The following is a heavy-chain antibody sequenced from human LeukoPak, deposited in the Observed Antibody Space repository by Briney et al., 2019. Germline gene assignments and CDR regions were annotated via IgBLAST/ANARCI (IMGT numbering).Heavy chain of an antibody. CDR1: GFSFSVFW. CDR2: IKTDGSIT. J-gene: IGHJ4*02. D-gene: IGHD1-26*01. V-gene: IGHV3-74*01. CDR3: AKAHVVGATRGDFDY. Sequence: GWSLRLSCAASGFSFSVFWMHWVRQDPGKGPVWVSRIKTDGSITNYADSVKGRFTISRDNAKNTLYLQMNSLRAEDTAVYYCAKAHVVGATRGDFDYWGQGTLVTVSS.